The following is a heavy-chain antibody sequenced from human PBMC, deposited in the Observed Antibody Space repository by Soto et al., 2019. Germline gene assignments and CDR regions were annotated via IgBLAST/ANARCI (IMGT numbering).Heavy chain of an antibody. J-gene: IGHJ3*02. CDR2: INPSGSIT. CDR1: GYTLISCY. D-gene: IGHD1-26*01. Sequence: GASVKVSCKAPGYTLISCYMHWVRQAPGQGLQWMGIINPSGSITTYAQNFQGRVTMTRDTSTSTVYMELSSLTSDDTAVYYCASPIGGSYNAFDIWGQGTMVTVS. V-gene: IGHV1-46*01. CDR3: ASPIGGSYNAFDI.